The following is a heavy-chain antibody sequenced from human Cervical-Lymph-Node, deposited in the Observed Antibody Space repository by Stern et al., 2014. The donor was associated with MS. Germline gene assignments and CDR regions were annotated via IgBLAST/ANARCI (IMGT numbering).Heavy chain of an antibody. J-gene: IGHJ4*02. CDR3: ARDAPDSSAWLDY. D-gene: IGHD3-22*01. V-gene: IGHV1-18*01. Sequence: VQLAQSGPEVKKPGASVKVSCKASGYTFSSYGITWVRQAPGQGLEWMGWGSAYNGNRNSAPKFQGRVTVTTDTFTDTAYMELRSLRSDDTAVYYCARDAPDSSAWLDYWGQGTLVTVSS. CDR2: GSAYNGNR. CDR1: GYTFSSYG.